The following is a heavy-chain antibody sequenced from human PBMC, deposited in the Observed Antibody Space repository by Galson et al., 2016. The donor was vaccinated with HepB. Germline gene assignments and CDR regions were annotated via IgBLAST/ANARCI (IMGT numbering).Heavy chain of an antibody. J-gene: IGHJ6*02. D-gene: IGHD3-3*01. CDR2: ISSSSSTI. CDR3: ARAGAYEFWGGPYAMDV. Sequence: SLRLSCAASGFTFSSQTMNWVRQAPGKGLEWVSYISSSSSTIYYADSVKGRFTIFRDNAKNSLYLQMNSLRDEDTAVYYCARAGAYEFWGGPYAMDVWGQGTTVTVSS. V-gene: IGHV3-48*02. CDR1: GFTFSSQT.